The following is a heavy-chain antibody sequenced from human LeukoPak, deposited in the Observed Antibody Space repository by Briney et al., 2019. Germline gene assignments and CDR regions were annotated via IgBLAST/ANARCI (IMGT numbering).Heavy chain of an antibody. V-gene: IGHV3-7*05. CDR3: AYRNNFEY. J-gene: IGHJ4*02. CDR1: GCSFSGHW. D-gene: IGHD1-26*01. CDR2: IKADGSEK. Sequence: PGGSLRLSCAASGCSFSGHWMNWVRQPPGKGLEWVANIKADGSEKYYVDSVKGRFTISRDDAKRTVDLQMDNLRAEDTAIYYCAYRNNFEYWGQGALVTVSS.